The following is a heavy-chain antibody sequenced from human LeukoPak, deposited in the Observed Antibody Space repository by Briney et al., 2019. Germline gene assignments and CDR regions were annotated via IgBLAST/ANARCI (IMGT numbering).Heavy chain of an antibody. CDR1: GGSISSSGYY. CDR2: IYYSGST. D-gene: IGHD6-19*01. J-gene: IGHJ4*02. Sequence: SETLSLTCTVSGGSISSSGYYWGWIRQPPGKGLEWIGSIYYSGSTYYNPSLKSRVTISVHTSKNQFSLKLSSVTAADTAVYYCARVGSSGWLHFDYWGQGTLVTVSS. CDR3: ARVGSSGWLHFDY. V-gene: IGHV4-39*07.